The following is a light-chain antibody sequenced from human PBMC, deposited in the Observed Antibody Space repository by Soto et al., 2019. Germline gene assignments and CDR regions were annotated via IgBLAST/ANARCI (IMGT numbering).Light chain of an antibody. J-gene: IGLJ3*02. CDR1: SSDVGGYNY. CDR2: EVS. CDR3: CSYTSINTWV. Sequence: QSVLTQPASVSGSPRQSITISCTGTSSDVGGYNYVSWYQQHPGKAPKLMIYEVSNRPSGVSNRFSGSKSGNTASLTISGLQAEDEADYYCCSYTSINTWVFGGGTKLTVL. V-gene: IGLV2-14*01.